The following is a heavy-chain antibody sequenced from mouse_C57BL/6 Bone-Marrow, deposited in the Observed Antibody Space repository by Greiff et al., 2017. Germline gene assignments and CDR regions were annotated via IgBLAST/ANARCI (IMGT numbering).Heavy chain of an antibody. V-gene: IGHV1-64*01. J-gene: IGHJ3*01. CDR3: ASPWFAY. Sequence: QVHVKQPGAELVKPGASVKLSCKASGYTFTSYWMHWVKQRPGQGLEWIGMIHPNSGSTNYNEKFKSKATLTVDKSSSTAYMQLSSLTSEDSAVYYCASPWFAYWGQGTLVTVSA. CDR2: IHPNSGST. CDR1: GYTFTSYW.